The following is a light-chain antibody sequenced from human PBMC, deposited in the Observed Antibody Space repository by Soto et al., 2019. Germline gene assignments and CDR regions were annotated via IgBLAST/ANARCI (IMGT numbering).Light chain of an antibody. CDR1: QSVSSN. CDR3: QQYNNWPPIT. V-gene: IGKV3-15*01. CDR2: GAS. Sequence: DIPMTQSPSTLSVTPGERATLSCRASQSVSSNLAWYQQKPGQAPRLLIYGASTRATGIPARFSGSGSGTEFTLTISSLQSEDFAVYYCQQYNNWPPITFAQGTRLEIK. J-gene: IGKJ5*01.